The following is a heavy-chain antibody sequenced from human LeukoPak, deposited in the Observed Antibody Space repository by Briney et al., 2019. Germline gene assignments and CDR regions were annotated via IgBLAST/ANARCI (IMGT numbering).Heavy chain of an antibody. CDR2: IRYDGSNK. Sequence: QPGGSLRLSCAASGFTFSSYGMHWVRQAPGKGLEWVAFIRYDGSNKYYADSVKGRFTISRDNSKNTLYLQMNSLRAEDTAVYYCAKDPVVYSSSWARNNWFDPWGQGTLVTVSS. CDR3: AKDPVVYSSSWARNNWFDP. J-gene: IGHJ5*02. CDR1: GFTFSSYG. D-gene: IGHD6-13*01. V-gene: IGHV3-30*02.